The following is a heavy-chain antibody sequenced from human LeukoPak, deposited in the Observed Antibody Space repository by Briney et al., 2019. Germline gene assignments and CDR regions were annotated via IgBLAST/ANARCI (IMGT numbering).Heavy chain of an antibody. CDR1: GGSINSGSFY. V-gene: IGHV4-39*01. Sequence: SGTLSLTCTVSGGSINSGSFYWGWIRQPPGKGLEWIGSINYSGSTYYNPSLKSRVTISVDTSKNQFSLKLNSVTAADTAVYYCARLNLVGNVVTIGYWGQGTLVTVSS. CDR2: INYSGST. D-gene: IGHD2-2*01. CDR3: ARLNLVGNVVTIGY. J-gene: IGHJ4*02.